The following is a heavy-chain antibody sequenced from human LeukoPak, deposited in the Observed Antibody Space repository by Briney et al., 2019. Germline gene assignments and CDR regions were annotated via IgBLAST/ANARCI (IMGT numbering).Heavy chain of an antibody. D-gene: IGHD4-23*01. CDR2: ISYDGSNK. Sequence: GGSLRLSRAASGFTFSSYAMHWVRQAPGKGLEWVAVISYDGSNKYYADSVKGRFTISRDNSKNTLYLQMNSLRAEDTAVYYCAKDSYGGNSPYYFDYWGQGTLVTVSS. CDR3: AKDSYGGNSPYYFDY. J-gene: IGHJ4*02. CDR1: GFTFSSYA. V-gene: IGHV3-30-3*01.